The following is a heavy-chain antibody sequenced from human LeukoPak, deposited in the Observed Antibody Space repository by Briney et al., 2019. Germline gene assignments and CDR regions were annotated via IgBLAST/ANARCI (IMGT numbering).Heavy chain of an antibody. V-gene: IGHV3-23*01. CDR1: GFTFSSYA. J-gene: IGHJ4*02. CDR3: AKDGVPNYYGSGSYLDY. D-gene: IGHD3-10*01. CDR2: ISGSGGST. Sequence: SGGSLRLSCAASGFTFSSYAMSWVRQAPGKGLEWVSAISGSGGSTYYADSVKGRFTISRDNSKHTLYLQMNSLRAEDTAVYYCAKDGVPNYYGSGSYLDYWGQGTLVTVSS.